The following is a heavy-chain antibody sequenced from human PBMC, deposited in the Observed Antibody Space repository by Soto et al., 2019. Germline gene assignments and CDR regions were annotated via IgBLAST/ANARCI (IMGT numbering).Heavy chain of an antibody. V-gene: IGHV3-23*01. CDR1: GFTFSSYA. CDR3: AKTPHYYVSGSSNYYMDV. CDR2: ISGSGGTT. J-gene: IGHJ6*03. Sequence: GGSLRLSCAASGFTFSSYAMRWVRQAPGKGLEWVSTISGSGGTTYYADSVEGRFTISRDNSKNTLYLQMNSLRAEDTAVYYCAKTPHYYVSGSSNYYMDVWGKGTTVTVSS. D-gene: IGHD3-10*01.